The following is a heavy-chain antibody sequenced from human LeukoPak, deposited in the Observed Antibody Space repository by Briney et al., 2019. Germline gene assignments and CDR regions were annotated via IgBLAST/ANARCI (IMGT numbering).Heavy chain of an antibody. V-gene: IGHV3-23*01. CDR1: GFTFSSYA. CDR3: AKKRLRQQLDGYYFDY. CDR2: ISGSGGST. Sequence: GGSLRLSCAASGFTFSSYAMSWVRQAPGKGLEWVSAISGSGGSTYYADSVKGRFTISRDNSKNTLYLQTNSLRAEDTAVYYCAKKRLRQQLDGYYFDYWGQGTLVTVSS. J-gene: IGHJ4*02. D-gene: IGHD6-13*01.